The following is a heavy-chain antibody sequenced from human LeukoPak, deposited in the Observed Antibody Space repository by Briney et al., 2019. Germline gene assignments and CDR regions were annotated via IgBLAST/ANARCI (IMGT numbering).Heavy chain of an antibody. CDR2: ISTYNGDT. CDR1: GYSFTTYG. CDR3: ARDPSNTSGRYIYFDS. V-gene: IGHV1-18*01. J-gene: IGHJ4*02. D-gene: IGHD6-19*01. Sequence: ASVKVSCKASGYSFTTYGINWVRQAPGQGLEWMGWISTYNGDTNYAQNLQGRVTMTRDTSTSTAYMELRSLRSDDTAVYYCARDPSNTSGRYIYFDSWSQGTLVTVSS.